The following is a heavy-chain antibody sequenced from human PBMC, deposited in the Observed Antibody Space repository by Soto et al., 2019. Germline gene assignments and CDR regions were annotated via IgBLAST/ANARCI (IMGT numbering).Heavy chain of an antibody. CDR1: GFTFSSYA. Sequence: GSLRLSCAASGFTFSSYAMHWVRQAPGKGLEWVAVISYDGSNKYYADSVKGRFTISRDNSKNTLYLQMNSLRAEDTAVYYCARYTAMVTFDYWGQGTLVTVSS. D-gene: IGHD5-18*01. CDR2: ISYDGSNK. V-gene: IGHV3-30-3*01. CDR3: ARYTAMVTFDY. J-gene: IGHJ4*02.